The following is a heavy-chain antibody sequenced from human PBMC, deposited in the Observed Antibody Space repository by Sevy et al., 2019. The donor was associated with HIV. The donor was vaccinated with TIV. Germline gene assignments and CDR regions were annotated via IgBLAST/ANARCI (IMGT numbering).Heavy chain of an antibody. CDR1: GFTFDDYG. J-gene: IGHJ6*02. Sequence: GESLKISCAASGFTFDDYGMSWVRQAPGKGLEWVSGINWNGGSTGYADSVKGPFTISRDNAKNSLYLQRNSLRAEDTALSDCARQGYGSGGSCYSSYYYCMDVWGQGTTVTVSS. CDR2: INWNGGST. D-gene: IGHD2-15*01. V-gene: IGHV3-20*01. CDR3: ARQGYGSGGSCYSSYYYCMDV.